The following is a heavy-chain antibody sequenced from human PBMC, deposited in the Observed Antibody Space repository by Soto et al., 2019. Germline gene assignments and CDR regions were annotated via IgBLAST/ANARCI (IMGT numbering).Heavy chain of an antibody. CDR3: ARQYCSGGSCYARGYNWFDP. J-gene: IGHJ5*02. V-gene: IGHV4-39*01. Sequence: LSLTCTVSGGSISSSSYYWGWIRQPPGKGLEWIGSIYYSGSTYYNPSLKSRVTISVDTSKNQLSLKLSSVTAADTAVYYCARQYCSGGSCYARGYNWFDPWGQGTMVTVS. CDR2: IYYSGST. CDR1: GGSISSSSYY. D-gene: IGHD2-15*01.